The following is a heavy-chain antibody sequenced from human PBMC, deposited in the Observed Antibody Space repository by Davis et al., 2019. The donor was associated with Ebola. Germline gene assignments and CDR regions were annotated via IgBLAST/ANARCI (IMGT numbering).Heavy chain of an antibody. CDR2: IYYSGST. D-gene: IGHD6-6*01. J-gene: IGHJ5*02. CDR1: GGSISSSSHY. Sequence: SETLSLTCTVSGGSISSSSHYWGWIRQPPGKGLEWIGNIYYSGSTYYNPSLKSRVAMSVDTSKNQFSLSLSSVTAADTAVYYCAKGGGTSSSDYRRTWGQGTLVTVSS. CDR3: AKGGGTSSSDYRRT. V-gene: IGHV4-39*07.